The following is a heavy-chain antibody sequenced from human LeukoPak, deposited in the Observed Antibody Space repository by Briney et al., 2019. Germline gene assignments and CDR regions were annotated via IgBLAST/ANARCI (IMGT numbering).Heavy chain of an antibody. D-gene: IGHD3-3*01. V-gene: IGHV1-46*01. J-gene: IGHJ4*02. CDR1: GYTFTGYY. CDR2: INPSGGST. CDR3: ARGPPITIFGVVITSYYFDY. Sequence: ASVKVSCKASGYTFTGYYIHWVRQAPGQGLEWMGIINPSGGSTSYAQKFQGRVTMTRDTFTSTVYMELSSLRSEDTAVYYCARGPPITIFGVVITSYYFDYWGQGTLVTVSS.